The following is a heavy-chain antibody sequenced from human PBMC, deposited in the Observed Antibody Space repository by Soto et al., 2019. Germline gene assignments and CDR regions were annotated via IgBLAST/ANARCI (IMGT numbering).Heavy chain of an antibody. CDR3: ARDLRFGDYYRMDV. J-gene: IGHJ6*02. CDR1: GGSISSGGYY. Sequence: QVQLQESGPGLVKPSQTLSLTCTVSGGSISSGGYYWSWIRQHPWKGLEWIGYIYYSGSTYYNPSLKGGVTISVDTYKNQFSLKLSSVTAADKAVYYCARDLRFGDYYRMDVWGQGTTVTVSS. D-gene: IGHD3-10*01. CDR2: IYYSGST. V-gene: IGHV4-31*03.